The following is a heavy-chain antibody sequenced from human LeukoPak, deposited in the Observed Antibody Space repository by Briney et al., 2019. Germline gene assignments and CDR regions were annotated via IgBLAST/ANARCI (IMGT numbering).Heavy chain of an antibody. CDR2: ISGSGGST. Sequence: PGGSLRLSCAASGFTFSSYAMSWVRQAPGKGLEWVLGISGSGGSTYYADSVKGRFTISRDNSKNTLYLQMNSLRAEDTAVYYCAKSPQKVGATYFDYWGQGTLVTVSS. CDR3: AKSPQKVGATYFDY. D-gene: IGHD1-26*01. CDR1: GFTFSSYA. V-gene: IGHV3-23*01. J-gene: IGHJ4*02.